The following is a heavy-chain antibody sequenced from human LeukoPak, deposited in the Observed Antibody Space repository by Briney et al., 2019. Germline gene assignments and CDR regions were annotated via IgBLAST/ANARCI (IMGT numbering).Heavy chain of an antibody. CDR2: ISSSGSTI. D-gene: IGHD6-19*01. Sequence: GGSLRLSCAASGFTFSTYEMHWVRQAPGKGLEWVSDISSSGSTIYYADSVKGRFTTSRDNAKNLLYLQMHSLRAEDTAVYYCSLLAVASPQDYWGQGTLVTVSS. J-gene: IGHJ4*02. CDR1: GFTFSTYE. V-gene: IGHV3-48*03. CDR3: SLLAVASPQDY.